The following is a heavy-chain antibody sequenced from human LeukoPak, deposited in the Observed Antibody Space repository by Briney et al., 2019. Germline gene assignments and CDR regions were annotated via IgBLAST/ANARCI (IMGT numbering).Heavy chain of an antibody. CDR1: GYTFTSYY. CDR3: ARGLGLRARVSSY. D-gene: IGHD4-17*01. CDR2: INPSGGST. J-gene: IGHJ4*02. V-gene: IGHV1-46*01. Sequence: ASVKVSCKASGYTFTSYYMHWVRQAPGQGLEWMGIINPSGGSTSYAQKFQGRVTMTRNTSISTAYMELSSLRSEDTAVYYCARGLGLRARVSSYWGQGTLVTVSS.